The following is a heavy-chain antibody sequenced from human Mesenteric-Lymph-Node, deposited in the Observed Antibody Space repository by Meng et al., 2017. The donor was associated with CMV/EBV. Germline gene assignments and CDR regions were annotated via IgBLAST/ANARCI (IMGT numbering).Heavy chain of an antibody. CDR2: INPNSGGT. D-gene: IGHD2-2*02. J-gene: IGHJ6*02. V-gene: IGHV1-2*02. Sequence: ASVKVSCKASGYTFTGYYMHWVRQAPGQGLEWMGWINPNSGGTNYAQKFQGRVTMTRDTSTSTVYMELSSLRSEDTAVYYCAAGIVVVPAAIQGRYYGMDVWGQGTTVTVSS. CDR3: AAGIVVVPAAIQGRYYGMDV. CDR1: GYTFTGYY.